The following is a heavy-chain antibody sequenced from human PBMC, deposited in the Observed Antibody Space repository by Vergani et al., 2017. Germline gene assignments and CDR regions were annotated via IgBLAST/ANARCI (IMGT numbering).Heavy chain of an antibody. J-gene: IGHJ4*02. D-gene: IGHD3-16*02. V-gene: IGHV1-2*02. CDR3: AREGGVWGSYRLDY. CDR1: GYTFTGYY. Sequence: QVQLVQSGAEVKKPGASVKVSCKASGYTFTGYYMHWVRQAPGQGLEWMGWINPNSGGKNYAQKFQGRVTMTRDTSISTAYMELSRLRSDDTAVYYCAREGGVWGSYRLDYWGQGTLVTVSS. CDR2: INPNSGGK.